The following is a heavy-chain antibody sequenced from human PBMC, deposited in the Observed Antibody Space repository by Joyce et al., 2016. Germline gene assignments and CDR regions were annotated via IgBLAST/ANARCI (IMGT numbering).Heavy chain of an antibody. J-gene: IGHJ4*02. CDR2: ISDDGMNK. CDR1: GFTFSNYG. Sequence: QGQLVESGGGVVQPGRSLRLSCAASGFTFSNYGMHWVRQAPGKGLEWVAVISDDGMNKHYGDSVKGRFTISRDNSKNTLYLQMNSLRAEDTAVYYCAGGILTGYFDYWGQGTLVTVSS. CDR3: AGGILTGYFDY. D-gene: IGHD3-9*01. V-gene: IGHV3-30*03.